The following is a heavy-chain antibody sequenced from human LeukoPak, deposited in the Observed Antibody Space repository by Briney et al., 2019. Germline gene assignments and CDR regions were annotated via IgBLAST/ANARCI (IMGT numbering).Heavy chain of an antibody. CDR2: INHSGST. D-gene: IGHD3-16*02. V-gene: IGHV4-34*01. J-gene: IGHJ4*02. Sequence: SETLSLTCAVYGGSFSGYYWSWIRQPPGKGLEWIGEINHSGSTNYNPSLKSRVTISVDTSKNQFSLKLSSVTAADTAVYYCARGRYYDYVWGSYRFDYWGQGTLVTVSS. CDR3: ARGRYYDYVWGSYRFDY. CDR1: GGSFSGYY.